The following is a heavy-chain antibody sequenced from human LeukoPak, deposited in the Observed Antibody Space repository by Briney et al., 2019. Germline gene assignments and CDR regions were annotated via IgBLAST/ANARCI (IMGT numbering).Heavy chain of an antibody. CDR1: GFPFSGSG. CDR3: ARGIAAAGRSSYYFDY. J-gene: IGHJ4*02. Sequence: GGSLRLSCAASGFPFSGSGMHWVRQAPGKGLEWVAVIWYDGSHQYYADSVKGRFTISRDNAKNSLYLQMNSLRAEDTAVYYCARGIAAAGRSSYYFDYWGQGTLVTVSS. CDR2: IWYDGSHQ. V-gene: IGHV3-33*01. D-gene: IGHD6-13*01.